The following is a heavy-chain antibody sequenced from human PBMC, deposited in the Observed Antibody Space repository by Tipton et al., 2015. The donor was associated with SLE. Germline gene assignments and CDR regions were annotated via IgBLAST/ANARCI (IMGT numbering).Heavy chain of an antibody. Sequence: TLSLTCAVYGGSFSGYYWSWIRQPPGKGLEWIGEINHSGSTSYNPSLKSRVTISVDTSKNQFSLKLNSLTAADTAVYYCARDLGMTAKNAMDVWGQGTTVTVTS. CDR1: GGSFSGYY. CDR2: INHSGST. CDR3: ARDLGMTAKNAMDV. J-gene: IGHJ6*02. V-gene: IGHV4-34*01. D-gene: IGHD6-13*01.